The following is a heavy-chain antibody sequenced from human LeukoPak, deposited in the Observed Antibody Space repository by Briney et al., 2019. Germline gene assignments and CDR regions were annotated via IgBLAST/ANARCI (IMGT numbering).Heavy chain of an antibody. CDR2: ISAYNGNT. V-gene: IGHV1-18*01. CDR3: ARDPWAVDVVVVPAAIHDP. D-gene: IGHD2-2*01. J-gene: IGHJ5*02. CDR1: GYTFTSYG. Sequence: SVQVSCKASGYTFTSYGISWVRQAPGQGLEWMGWISAYNGNTNYAQKLQGRVTMTTDTSTSTAYMELRSLRSDDTAVFYCARDPWAVDVVVVPAAIHDPWGQGTLVAVSS.